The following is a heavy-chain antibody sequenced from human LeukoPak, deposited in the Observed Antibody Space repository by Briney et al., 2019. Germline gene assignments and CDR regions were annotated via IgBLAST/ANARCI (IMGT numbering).Heavy chain of an antibody. CDR3: ARVTMTTVSYFDY. J-gene: IGHJ4*02. D-gene: IGHD4-11*01. V-gene: IGHV4-38-2*02. Sequence: SETLSLTCTVSGGSISTYYWSWIRQPPGKGLEWIGSIYHSGSTYYNPSLKSRVTISVDTSKNQFSLKLSSVTAADTAVYYCARVTMTTVSYFDYWGQGTLVTVSS. CDR2: IYHSGST. CDR1: GGSISTYY.